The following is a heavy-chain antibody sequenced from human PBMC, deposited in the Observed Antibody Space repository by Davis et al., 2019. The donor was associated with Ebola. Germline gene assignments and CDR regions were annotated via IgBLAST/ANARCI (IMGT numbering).Heavy chain of an antibody. CDR1: GFTFSNYD. V-gene: IGHV3-7*01. J-gene: IGHJ4*02. D-gene: IGHD5-12*01. CDR2: ISQDGSDI. Sequence: GESLKISCAASGFTFSNYDMNWVRQAPGKGLDWVAIISQDGSDIRYVDSVKGRLTISRDNARNSLYLQMNSLRVEDTAVYYCVGGRGWLPEYWGQGTLVTVSS. CDR3: VGGRGWLPEY.